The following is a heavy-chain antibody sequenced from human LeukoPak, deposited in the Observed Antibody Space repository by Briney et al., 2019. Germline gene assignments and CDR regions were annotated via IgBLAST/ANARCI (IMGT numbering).Heavy chain of an antibody. CDR2: IDSDSSTI. CDR3: ARGEPSSGMDV. J-gene: IGHJ6*02. CDR1: GFIFSSYS. Sequence: GGSLRLSCAASGFIFSSYSMNWVRQAPGEGLEWVSYIDSDSSTIYYADSAKGRFTISRDNSKNTLYLQMNSLRAEDTAVYYCARGEPSSGMDVWGQGTTVTVSS. V-gene: IGHV3-48*01.